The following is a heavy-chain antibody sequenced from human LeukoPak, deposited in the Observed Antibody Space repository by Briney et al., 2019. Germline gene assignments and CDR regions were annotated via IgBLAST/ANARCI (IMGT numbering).Heavy chain of an antibody. CDR2: IYTSGST. V-gene: IGHV4-61*02. D-gene: IGHD1-26*01. Sequence: PSETLSLTCTVSGGSISSGSYYWSWIRQPAGKGLKWIGRIYTSGSTNYNPSLKSRVTISVDTSKNQFSLKLSSVTAADTAVYYCARGGGWELLGFDYWGQGTLVTVSS. CDR1: GGSISSGSYY. CDR3: ARGGGWELLGFDY. J-gene: IGHJ4*02.